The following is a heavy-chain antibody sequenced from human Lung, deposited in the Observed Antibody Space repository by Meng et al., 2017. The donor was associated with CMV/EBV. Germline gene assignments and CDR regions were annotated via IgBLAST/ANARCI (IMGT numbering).Heavy chain of an antibody. CDR2: ISPTLNTR. D-gene: IGHD2-15*01. Sequence: VSCKASGDTFSNLAISWVRQTPGQGLEWRGGISPTLNTRKYAQKFQGRLTITTDRSTSTAYMDLSSLRSDDTAVYYCVRDRIGWFDPWGQGTLVTVSS. CDR1: GDTFSNLA. CDR3: VRDRIGWFDP. J-gene: IGHJ5*02. V-gene: IGHV1-69*05.